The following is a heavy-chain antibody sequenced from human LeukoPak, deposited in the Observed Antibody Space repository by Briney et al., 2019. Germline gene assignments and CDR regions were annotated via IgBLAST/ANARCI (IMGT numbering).Heavy chain of an antibody. Sequence: SETLSLTCTVSGGSINSRSYSWGWIRQSPGKGLEWIGIIYYTGSAYYNPSLQSRVTISVDTSKNQFSLKLSSVTAADTAVYYCARHPRIAAAAYWYFDLWGRGTLVTVSS. V-gene: IGHV4-39*01. CDR3: ARHPRIAAAAYWYFDL. D-gene: IGHD6-13*01. J-gene: IGHJ2*01. CDR2: IYYTGSA. CDR1: GGSINSRSYS.